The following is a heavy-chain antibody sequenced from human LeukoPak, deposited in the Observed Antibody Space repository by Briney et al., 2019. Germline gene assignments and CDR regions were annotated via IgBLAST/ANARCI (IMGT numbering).Heavy chain of an antibody. CDR2: IYYSGST. CDR1: GGSISSGGYY. J-gene: IGHJ4*02. CDR3: ARGEHYYDSSGYYY. D-gene: IGHD3-22*01. Sequence: ETSETLSPTCTVSGGSISSGGYYWSWIRQHPGKGLEWIGYIYYSGSTYYNPSLKSRVTISVDTSKNQFSLKLSSVTAADTAVYYCARGEHYYDSSGYYYWGQGTLVTVSS. V-gene: IGHV4-31*03.